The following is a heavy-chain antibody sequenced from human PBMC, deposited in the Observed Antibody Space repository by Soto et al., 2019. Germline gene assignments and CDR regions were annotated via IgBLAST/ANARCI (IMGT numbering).Heavy chain of an antibody. Sequence: GGSLRLSCAASGFTFSSYSMNWVRQAPGKGLEWVSYISSSSSTIYYAGSVKGRFTISRDNAKNSLYLQMNSLRAEDTAVYYCARDSETGDLDYWGQGTLVTVSS. CDR3: ARDSETGDLDY. CDR1: GFTFSSYS. J-gene: IGHJ4*02. V-gene: IGHV3-48*04. D-gene: IGHD7-27*01. CDR2: ISSSSSTI.